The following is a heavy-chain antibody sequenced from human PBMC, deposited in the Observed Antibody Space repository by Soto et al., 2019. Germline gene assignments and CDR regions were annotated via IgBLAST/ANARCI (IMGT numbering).Heavy chain of an antibody. CDR3: ARARIGGTMVRGVTPISYYYYYYMDV. D-gene: IGHD3-10*01. CDR1: GGSISSYY. CDR2: IYYSGST. Sequence: SETLSLTCTVSGGSISSYYWSWIRQPPGKGLEWIGYIYYSGSTNYNPSLKSRVTISVDTSKNQFSLKLSSVTAADTAVYYCARARIGGTMVRGVTPISYYYYYYMDVWGKGTTVTVSS. J-gene: IGHJ6*03. V-gene: IGHV4-59*01.